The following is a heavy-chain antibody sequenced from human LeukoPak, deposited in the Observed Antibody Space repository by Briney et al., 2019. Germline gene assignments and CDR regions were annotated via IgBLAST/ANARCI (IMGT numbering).Heavy chain of an antibody. CDR2: IKEDESAK. Sequence: GGSLRLSCAASGFIFTDHWMSWVRQAPGKGVEWGANIKEDESAKFYADSVRGGLTISRDNAKNSLYLQMNNLRVEDTAVYYCARAVDVADYWGRGTLVTVSS. J-gene: IGHJ4*02. D-gene: IGHD3-16*01. CDR1: GFIFTDHW. CDR3: ARAVDVADY. V-gene: IGHV3-7*01.